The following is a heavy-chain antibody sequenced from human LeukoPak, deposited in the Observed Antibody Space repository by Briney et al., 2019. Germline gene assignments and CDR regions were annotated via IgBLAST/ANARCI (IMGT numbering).Heavy chain of an antibody. Sequence: GGSLRLPCAASGFTVSSNYMSWVRQAPGKGLEWVSVIYSGGSTYYADSVKGRFTISRDNSKNTLYLQMNSLRAEDTAVYYCARARCSGGSCYSKPAYAFDIWGQGTMVTVST. CDR3: ARARCSGGSCYSKPAYAFDI. J-gene: IGHJ3*02. V-gene: IGHV3-66*01. CDR1: GFTVSSNY. D-gene: IGHD2-15*01. CDR2: IYSGGST.